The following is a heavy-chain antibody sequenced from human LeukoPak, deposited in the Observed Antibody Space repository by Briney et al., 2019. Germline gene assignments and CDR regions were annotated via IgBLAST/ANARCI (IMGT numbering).Heavy chain of an antibody. V-gene: IGHV3-23*01. CDR3: ARQRVMLTGTGGTWIDP. Sequence: GGSLRLSCAASGFTFTHYGINWVRQAPGEGLEWVSGLISSGASTYYADSVKGRFTVSRDNSKNMVYLQMHSLRVDDTAVYYCARQRVMLTGTGGTWIDPWGQGTLVTVSS. CDR1: GFTFTHYG. D-gene: IGHD1/OR15-1a*01. CDR2: LISSGAST. J-gene: IGHJ5*02.